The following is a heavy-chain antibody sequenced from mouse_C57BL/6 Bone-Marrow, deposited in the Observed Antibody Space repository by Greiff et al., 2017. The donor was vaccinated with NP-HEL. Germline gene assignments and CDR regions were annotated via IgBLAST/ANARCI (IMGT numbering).Heavy chain of an antibody. CDR3: ARWGWYFDV. Sequence: QVQLQQPGTELVKPGASGYTFTSYWMHWVKQRPGQGLEWIGNINPSNGGTNYNEKFKSKATLTVDKSSSTAYMQLSSLTSEDSAVYYCARWGWYFDVWGTGTTVTVSS. CDR1: GYTFTSYW. J-gene: IGHJ1*03. V-gene: IGHV1-53*01. CDR2: INPSNGGT.